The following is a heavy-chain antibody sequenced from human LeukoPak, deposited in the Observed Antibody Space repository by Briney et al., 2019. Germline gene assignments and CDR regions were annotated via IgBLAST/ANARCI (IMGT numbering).Heavy chain of an antibody. Sequence: ASVKVSCKASGYTFTNYYMHWVRQAPRQGLEWMGIINPSGGSTSYAQKFQGRVTMTRDTSTSTVYMELSSLRSEDTAVYYCARPPIAAAGKRSFRYYYYYGMDVWGQGTTVTVSS. D-gene: IGHD6-13*01. J-gene: IGHJ6*02. CDR2: INPSGGST. CDR1: GYTFTNYY. CDR3: ARPPIAAAGKRSFRYYYYYGMDV. V-gene: IGHV1-46*01.